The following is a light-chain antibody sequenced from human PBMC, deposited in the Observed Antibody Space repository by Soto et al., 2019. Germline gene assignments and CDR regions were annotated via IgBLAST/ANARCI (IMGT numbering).Light chain of an antibody. CDR2: DVN. V-gene: IGLV2-8*01. CDR1: ASDIGGYTF. CDR3: SSHAGTNPNV. Sequence: SALTQPPSASGSPGQSVAISCTGTASDIGGYTFVSWYQQHPGKAPKLLIYDVNKRPSGVPDRFSGSKSGNTASLTVSGLQAEDEADYYCSSHAGTNPNVFGTGTKVTVL. J-gene: IGLJ1*01.